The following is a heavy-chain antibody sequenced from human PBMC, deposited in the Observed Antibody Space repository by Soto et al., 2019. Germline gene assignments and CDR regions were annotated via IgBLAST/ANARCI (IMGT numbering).Heavy chain of an antibody. V-gene: IGHV3-11*01. J-gene: IGHJ6*02. CDR3: ARDFRCIVSACLEGLDALDV. D-gene: IGHD2-15*01. CDR2: ISNSGRTI. Sequence: GGSLRLSCAASGFTFSDYYMSWIRQAPGKGLEWVTYISNSGRTIYYADSVQGRFTVSRDNAKNTLYLQMNGLRAEDTAVYYCARDFRCIVSACLEGLDALDVWGQGTTVTVSS. CDR1: GFTFSDYY.